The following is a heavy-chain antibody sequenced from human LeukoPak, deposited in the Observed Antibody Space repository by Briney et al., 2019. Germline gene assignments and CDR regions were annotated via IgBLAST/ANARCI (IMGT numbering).Heavy chain of an antibody. CDR3: AGRLGYCSSGNCPSP. Sequence: ASVKVSCKASGYTFTGYYMHWVRQAPGQGLEWMGRINPNSGGTNYAQKFQGRVTMTRDTSISTAYMELSRLRSDDTAVYYCAGRLGYCSSGNCPSPWGQGTMVTVSS. CDR2: INPNSGGT. CDR1: GYTFTGYY. V-gene: IGHV1-2*06. D-gene: IGHD2-2*01. J-gene: IGHJ3*01.